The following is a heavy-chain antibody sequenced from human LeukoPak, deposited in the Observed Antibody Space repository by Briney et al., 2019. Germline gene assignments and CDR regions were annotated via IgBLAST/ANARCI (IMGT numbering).Heavy chain of an antibody. CDR1: GYTFTSYD. V-gene: IGHV1-8*01. D-gene: IGHD3-22*01. Sequence: GASVKVSCKASGYTFTSYDINWVRQATGQGLEWMGWMNPNSGNTGYAQKFQGRVTMTRNTSISTAYMVLSSLRSEDTAVYYCATESHYYDSSGPTPSWFDPWGQGTLVTVSS. J-gene: IGHJ5*02. CDR3: ATESHYYDSSGPTPSWFDP. CDR2: MNPNSGNT.